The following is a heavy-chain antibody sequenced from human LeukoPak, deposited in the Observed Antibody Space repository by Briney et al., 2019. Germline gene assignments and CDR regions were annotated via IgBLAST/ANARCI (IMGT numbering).Heavy chain of an antibody. CDR3: ARDHGSGYYSLVSGYFDY. D-gene: IGHD3-22*01. V-gene: IGHV4-31*03. Sequence: SETLSLTCTVSGGSISSGGYYWSWIRQHPGKGLEWIGYIYYSGSTYYNPSLKSRVTISVDTSKNQFSLKLSSVTAADTAVYYCARDHGSGYYSLVSGYFDYWGQGTLVTVSS. CDR1: GGSISSGGYY. J-gene: IGHJ4*02. CDR2: IYYSGST.